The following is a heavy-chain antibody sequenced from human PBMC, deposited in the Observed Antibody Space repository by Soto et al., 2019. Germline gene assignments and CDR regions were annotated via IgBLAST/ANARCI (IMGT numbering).Heavy chain of an antibody. CDR1: GGSFSGYY. D-gene: IGHD6-6*01. V-gene: IGHV4-34*01. CDR3: ARDGSIAARRTNWFDP. J-gene: IGHJ5*02. Sequence: SETLSLTCAVYGGSFSGYYWGWIRQPPGKGLEWIGEINHSGSTNYNPSLKSRVTISVDTSKNQFSLKLSSVTAADTAVYYCARDGSIAARRTNWFDPWGQGTLVTVSS. CDR2: INHSGST.